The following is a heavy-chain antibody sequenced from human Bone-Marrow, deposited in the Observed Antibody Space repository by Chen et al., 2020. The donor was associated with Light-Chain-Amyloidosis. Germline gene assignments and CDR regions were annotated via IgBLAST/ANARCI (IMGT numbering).Heavy chain of an antibody. V-gene: IGHV3-21*01. CDR2: IGGEGNFV. J-gene: IGHJ3*01. CDR1: GFTFSSYS. Sequence: EVQLVESGGDLVKPGGSLRLSCAASGFTFSSYSMNWVRQAPGRGLEWVEYIGGEGNFVYYADSVKGRFFISRDNAKNSLFLQMSSLRVEDTALYYCARRLYSDSAAYQPSSFDVWGRGTIVTVSS. D-gene: IGHD3-22*01. CDR3: ARRLYSDSAAYQPSSFDV.